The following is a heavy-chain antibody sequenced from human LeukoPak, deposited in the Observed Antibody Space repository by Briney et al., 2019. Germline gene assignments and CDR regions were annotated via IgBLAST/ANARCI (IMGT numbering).Heavy chain of an antibody. J-gene: IGHJ4*02. D-gene: IGHD2-8*01. CDR2: IKQDGSEK. V-gene: IGHV3-7*03. Sequence: GGSLRLSCAASEFTFDTYWMSWVRQAPGKGLEWVATIKQDGSEKHHLDSVRGRFTISRDNAKNSLYLEMNSLRAEDTAVYYCARGCNRAACPYYFGCWGQGALVTVSS. CDR1: EFTFDTYW. CDR3: ARGCNRAACPYYFGC.